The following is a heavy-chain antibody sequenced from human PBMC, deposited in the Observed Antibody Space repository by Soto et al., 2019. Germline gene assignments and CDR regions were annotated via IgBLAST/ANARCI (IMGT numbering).Heavy chain of an antibody. CDR1: GFTFSSYA. CDR3: ARDKGWPSLRASYYYYYYGMDV. J-gene: IGHJ6*02. CDR2: ISYDGSNK. V-gene: IGHV3-30-3*01. Sequence: AGGSLRLSCAASGFTFSSYAMHWVRQAPGKGLEWVAVISYDGSNKYYADSVKGRFTISRDNSKNTLYLQMNSLRAEDTAVYYCARDKGWPSLRASYYYYYYGMDVWGQGTTVTVSS. D-gene: IGHD2-15*01.